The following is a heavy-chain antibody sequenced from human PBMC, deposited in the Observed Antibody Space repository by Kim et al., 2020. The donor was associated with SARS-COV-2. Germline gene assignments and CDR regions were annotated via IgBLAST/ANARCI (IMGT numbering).Heavy chain of an antibody. J-gene: IGHJ6*02. CDR3: ARGRGGTTVLTLGLGYYYYFGMDV. D-gene: IGHD4-17*01. Sequence: SETLSLTCAVYGGSFRGYYWSWIRQPPGKGLEWIGEINHSGSTNYNPSLKSRVTISVDTSKNQFSLKLSSVTAADTAVYYCARGRGGTTVLTLGLGYYYYFGMDVWGQGTTVTVSS. V-gene: IGHV4-34*01. CDR1: GGSFRGYY. CDR2: INHSGST.